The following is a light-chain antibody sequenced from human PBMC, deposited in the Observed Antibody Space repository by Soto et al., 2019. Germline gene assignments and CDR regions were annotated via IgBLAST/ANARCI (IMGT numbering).Light chain of an antibody. CDR2: DVN. Sequence: QSALTQPASVSGSPGQSITLSCTGTSSDIGGYDYVSWYQRHPGKAPKLIIYDVNNRPSGVSNRFSGSKSGNTASLTIYGLQDEDEADYYCTSYASGSSHVVFGGGTKLTVL. V-gene: IGLV2-14*01. CDR1: SSDIGGYDY. CDR3: TSYASGSSHVV. J-gene: IGLJ2*01.